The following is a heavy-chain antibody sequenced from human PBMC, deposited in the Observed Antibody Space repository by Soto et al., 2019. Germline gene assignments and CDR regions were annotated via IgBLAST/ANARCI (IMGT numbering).Heavy chain of an antibody. CDR2: IYNGGRT. Sequence: NPSETLSLTCTVSGDSIGSDGYHWSWIRQSPGKGLEWIGYIYNGGRTFYRPSLESRINMSLDATKNSYSLRLTSVTAADTAVYYCARAPVGMDSINFFDHWGQGILVTVSS. CDR3: ARAPVGMDSINFFDH. V-gene: IGHV4-30-4*01. CDR1: GDSIGSDGYH. J-gene: IGHJ4*02. D-gene: IGHD2-8*01.